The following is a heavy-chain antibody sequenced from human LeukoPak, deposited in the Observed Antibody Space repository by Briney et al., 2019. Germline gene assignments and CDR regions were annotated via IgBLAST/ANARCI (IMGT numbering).Heavy chain of an antibody. CDR1: GGTFSSYA. CDR2: IIPIFGTA. D-gene: IGHD4-23*01. V-gene: IGHV1-69*13. J-gene: IGHJ4*02. CDR3: ARIRANGGTSYDY. Sequence: SVKVSCKASGGTFSSYAISWVRQAPGQGLEWMGGIIPIFGTANYAQKFQGRVTITADESTSTAYMELSSLRSEDTAVYYCARIRANGGTSYDYWGQGTLVTVSS.